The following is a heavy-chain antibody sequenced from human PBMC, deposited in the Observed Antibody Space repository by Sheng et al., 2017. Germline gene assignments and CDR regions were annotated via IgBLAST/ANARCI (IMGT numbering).Heavy chain of an antibody. CDR3: ARRNYYDSSGNYEYDAFDV. CDR2: IYPGDSDT. V-gene: IGHV5-51*01. D-gene: IGHD3-22*01. J-gene: IGHJ3*01. CDR1: GYTFTSNW. Sequence: EVQLVQSGPEVKKPGESLKISCKGSGYTFTSNWIGWVRQMPGKGLEWMGMIYPGDSDTRYSPSFQGQVTISADKSISTAYLQWSSLKASDTAIYYCARRNYYDSSGNYEYDAFDVWGQ.